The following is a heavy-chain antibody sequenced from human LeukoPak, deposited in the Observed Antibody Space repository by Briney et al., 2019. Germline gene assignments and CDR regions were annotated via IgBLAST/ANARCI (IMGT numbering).Heavy chain of an antibody. CDR2: TNPSGDST. CDR3: ARDLTYCGGDCYLAYSYGMDV. Sequence: ASVTVSCTASGYTYTSYYMHWVRQAPGQGLEWMGITNPSGDSTNYAQRFQGRVTMTSDSSTSTVYMELSSLRSEDTAVYYCARDLTYCGGDCYLAYSYGMDVWGQGTTVTVSS. D-gene: IGHD2-21*02. J-gene: IGHJ6*02. CDR1: GYTYTSYY. V-gene: IGHV1-46*01.